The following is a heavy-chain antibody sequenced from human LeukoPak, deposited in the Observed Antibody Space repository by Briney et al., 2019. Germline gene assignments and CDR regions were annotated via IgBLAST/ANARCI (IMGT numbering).Heavy chain of an antibody. CDR3: ARDSSPLLWGSDYGMDV. Sequence: SETLSLTCTVSGGSISSYYWSWIRQPAGKGLEWIGRIYTSGSTNYNPSLKSRVTMSVDTSKNQFSLKLSSVTAADPAVYYCARDSSPLLWGSDYGMDVWGQGTTVTVSS. D-gene: IGHD3-10*01. V-gene: IGHV4-4*07. CDR1: GGSISSYY. CDR2: IYTSGST. J-gene: IGHJ6*01.